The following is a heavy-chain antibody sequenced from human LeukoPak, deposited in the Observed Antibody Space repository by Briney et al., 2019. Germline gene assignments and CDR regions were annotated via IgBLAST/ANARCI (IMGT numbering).Heavy chain of an antibody. J-gene: IGHJ6*02. Sequence: PGGSLRLSCAVSGFTVNTYGMHWVRQVPGKGVVWVSDINPDGSSITYEDSVKGRFTISRDSAKNTLYLQRNSLRGEDTAVYYCARDLDFSVDVWGQGTTVIVSS. CDR3: ARDLDFSVDV. CDR2: INPDGSSI. CDR1: GFTVNTYG. D-gene: IGHD3/OR15-3a*01. V-gene: IGHV3-74*01.